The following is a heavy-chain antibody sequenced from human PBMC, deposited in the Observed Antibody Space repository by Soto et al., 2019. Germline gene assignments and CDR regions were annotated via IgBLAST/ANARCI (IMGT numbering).Heavy chain of an antibody. V-gene: IGHV3-21*01. Sequence: RLSCAASGFTFSTYTMNWVRQAPGKGLEWISSISSGSSYIYYAGSVKGRFTISRDNAKNSLFLQMNSLRADDTAVYYCARDILSGGAYPDSWGQGTKVTAPQ. CDR1: GFTFSTYT. J-gene: IGHJ5*01. D-gene: IGHD3-10*01. CDR3: ARDILSGGAYPDS. CDR2: ISSGSSYI.